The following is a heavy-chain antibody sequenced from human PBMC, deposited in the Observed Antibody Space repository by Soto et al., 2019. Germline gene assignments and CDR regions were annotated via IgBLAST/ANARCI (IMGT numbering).Heavy chain of an antibody. CDR3: AHRVGLRGNWNGGSFDF. V-gene: IGHV2-5*02. Sequence: QITLEESGPTRVKPTQTLTLTCTFSGFSLSTNGVGVGWIRQPPGKALEGLALIYWDDDKRYSSSLKNRLTINKDTSKNQVVLTMTNMDPVDTATYYCAHRVGLRGNWNGGSFDFWGPGALVTVSS. J-gene: IGHJ4*02. CDR1: GFSLSTNGVG. D-gene: IGHD1-1*01. CDR2: IYWDDDK.